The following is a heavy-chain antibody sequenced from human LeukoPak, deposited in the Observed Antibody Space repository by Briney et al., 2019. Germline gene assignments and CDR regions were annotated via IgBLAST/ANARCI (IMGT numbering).Heavy chain of an antibody. Sequence: SETLSLTCTVSGGSISSGSYYWSWIRQPAGKGLEWIGRIYTSGSTNYNPSLKSRVTISVDTSKNQFSLKLSSVTAADTAVYYCARDALDSSGYWNSDYWGQGTLVTVSS. CDR2: IYTSGST. J-gene: IGHJ4*02. CDR3: ARDALDSSGYWNSDY. CDR1: GGSISSGSYY. V-gene: IGHV4-61*02. D-gene: IGHD3-22*01.